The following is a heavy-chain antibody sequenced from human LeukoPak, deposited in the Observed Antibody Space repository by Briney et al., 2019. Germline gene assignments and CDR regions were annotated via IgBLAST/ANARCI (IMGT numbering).Heavy chain of an antibody. J-gene: IGHJ4*02. V-gene: IGHV4-59*01. CDR3: ASGRGLGMDYFDY. D-gene: IGHD7-27*01. CDR2: IYYSGST. CDR1: GGSISSYY. Sequence: SETLSLTCTVSGGSISSYYWSWIQQPPGKGLEWIGYIYYSGSTNYNPSLKSRVTISVDTSKNQFSLKLSSVTAADTAVYYCASGRGLGMDYFDYWGQGTLVTVSS.